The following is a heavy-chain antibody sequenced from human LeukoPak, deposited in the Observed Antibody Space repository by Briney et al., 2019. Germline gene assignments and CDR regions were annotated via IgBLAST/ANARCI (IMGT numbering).Heavy chain of an antibody. Sequence: PSETLSLTCAVSGGSISSGGYSWSWIRQPPGKGLEWIGYIYYSGSTYYNPSLKSRVTISVDTSKNQFSLKLSSVTAADTAVYYCARGGGGYNWGAFDIWGQGTMVTVSS. J-gene: IGHJ3*02. CDR3: ARGGGGYNWGAFDI. V-gene: IGHV4-30-4*07. D-gene: IGHD5-24*01. CDR2: IYYSGST. CDR1: GGSISSGGYS.